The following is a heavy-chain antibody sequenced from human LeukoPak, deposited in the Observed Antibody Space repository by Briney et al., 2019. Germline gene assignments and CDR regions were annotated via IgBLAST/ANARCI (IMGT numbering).Heavy chain of an antibody. Sequence: HSGGSLRLSCAASGFTFSTYAMSWVRQAPGKGLDWVSAISGSGGYTYYADSVKGRFTISRDSSKNTLYLQMNSLRAEDTAVYYCAGRITIFGVVTINWGQGTLVTVSS. D-gene: IGHD3-3*01. V-gene: IGHV3-23*01. CDR1: GFTFSTYA. CDR3: AGRITIFGVVTIN. J-gene: IGHJ4*02. CDR2: ISGSGGYT.